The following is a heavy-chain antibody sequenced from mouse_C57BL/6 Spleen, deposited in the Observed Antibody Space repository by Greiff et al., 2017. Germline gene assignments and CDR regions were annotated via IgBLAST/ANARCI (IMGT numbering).Heavy chain of an antibody. CDR1: GYTFTSYW. J-gene: IGHJ4*01. Sequence: QVQLQQSGAELVMPGASVKLSCKASGYTFTSYWMHWVKQRPGQGLEWIGEIDPSDSYTNYNQKFKGKSTLTVDKSSSTAYMQLSSLTSEDSAVYYCASGYYGSSYAMDYWGQGTSVTVSS. D-gene: IGHD1-1*01. CDR3: ASGYYGSSYAMDY. V-gene: IGHV1-69*01. CDR2: IDPSDSYT.